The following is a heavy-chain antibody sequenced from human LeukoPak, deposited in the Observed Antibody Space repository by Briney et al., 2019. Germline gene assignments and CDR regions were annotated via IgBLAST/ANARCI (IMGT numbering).Heavy chain of an antibody. J-gene: IGHJ4*02. V-gene: IGHV4-59*01. D-gene: IGHD1-26*01. CDR2: IYYSGSS. Sequence: PSETLSLTCTVSGGSISSYYWSWIRQPPGKGLEWIGYIYYSGSSNYNPSLKNRVTISIDTSQNQFSLKLGSVTAADTAVYHCARGRESYFGLYFDYWGQGTLVTVSS. CDR3: ARGRESYFGLYFDY. CDR1: GGSISSYY.